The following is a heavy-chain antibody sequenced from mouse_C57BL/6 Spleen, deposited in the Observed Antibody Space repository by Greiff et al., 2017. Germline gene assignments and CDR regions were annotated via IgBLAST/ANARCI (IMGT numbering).Heavy chain of an antibody. J-gene: IGHJ2*01. CDR1: GFTFSSYA. CDR2: ISDGGSYT. D-gene: IGHD4-1*01. V-gene: IGHV5-4*01. Sequence: DVHLVESGGGLVKPGGSLKLSCAASGFTFSSYAMSWVRQTPEKRLEWVATISDGGSYTYYPDNVKGRFTISRDNAKNNLYLQMSHLKSEDTAMYYCARGTGTHYFDYWGQGTTLTVSS. CDR3: ARGTGTHYFDY.